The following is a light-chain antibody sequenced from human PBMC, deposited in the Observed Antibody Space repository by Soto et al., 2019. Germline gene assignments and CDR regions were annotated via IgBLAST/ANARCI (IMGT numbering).Light chain of an antibody. CDR2: DVS. V-gene: IGKV3-20*01. J-gene: IGKJ3*01. CDR1: QSLSSGD. Sequence: ENGLTQSPGTLSLSPGERVTLSCRASQSLSSGDLAWYQQKPGQAPRLLIYDVSNRATGIPDRFSGSGSGPDVTLTISRLEPEDFALYYCEQYHTSPFTFGPGTKVEIK. CDR3: EQYHTSPFT.